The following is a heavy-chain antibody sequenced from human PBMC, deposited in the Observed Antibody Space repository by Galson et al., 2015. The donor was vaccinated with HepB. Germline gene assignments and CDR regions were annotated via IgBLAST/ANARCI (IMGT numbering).Heavy chain of an antibody. CDR3: ARVYSGSYNEINYYYYMDV. CDR1: GYTFTGYY. D-gene: IGHD1-26*01. CDR2: INPNSGGT. Sequence: SVKVSCKASGYTFTGYYMHWVRQAPGQGLEWMGWINPNSGGTNYAQKFQGRVTMTRDTSISTAYMELSRLRSDDTAVYYCARVYSGSYNEINYYYYMDVWGEGTTVTVSS. V-gene: IGHV1-2*02. J-gene: IGHJ6*03.